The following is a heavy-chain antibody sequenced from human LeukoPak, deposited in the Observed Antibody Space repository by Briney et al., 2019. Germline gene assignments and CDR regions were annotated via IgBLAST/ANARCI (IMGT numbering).Heavy chain of an antibody. CDR2: ISYDGNNK. CDR3: AKESSGYSYGIDYFDY. J-gene: IGHJ4*02. D-gene: IGHD5-18*01. V-gene: IGHV3-30-3*01. CDR1: GFTFSNYD. Sequence: GGSLRLSCAASGFTFSNYDMHWVRQAPGKGLEWVAVISYDGNNKDFADSVKGRFTISRDNSKNTLYLQMNSLRAEDTAVYYCAKESSGYSYGIDYFDYWGQGTLVTVSS.